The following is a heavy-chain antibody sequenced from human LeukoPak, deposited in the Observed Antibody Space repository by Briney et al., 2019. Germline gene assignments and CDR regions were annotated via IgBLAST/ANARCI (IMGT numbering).Heavy chain of an antibody. CDR1: GVSISSYY. CDR2: IYYSGST. CDR3: ARAAWGGTYFDY. Sequence: SETLSLTCTVSGVSISSYYWSWIRQPPGKGLEWIGYIYYSGSTKYNPSLKSRVTISVDTSKNQFSLKLSSVTAAGTAVYYCARAAWGGTYFDYWGQGTLVTVSS. D-gene: IGHD3-16*01. V-gene: IGHV4-59*01. J-gene: IGHJ4*02.